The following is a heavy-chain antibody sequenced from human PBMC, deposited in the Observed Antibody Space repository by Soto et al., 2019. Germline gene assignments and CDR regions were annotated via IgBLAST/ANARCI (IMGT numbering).Heavy chain of an antibody. CDR2: IYYTGST. CDR1: GGSININY. CDR3: ARLSRGAAAGFDC. V-gene: IGHV4-59*08. D-gene: IGHD6-13*01. Sequence: SETLSLTCTVSGGSININYWSWIRQPPGKGLEWIGYIYYTGSTNYNPSLQSRVTISVDTSKDQFSLKLSYVTAADTAVYYCARLSRGAAAGFDCWGLGTLVTVSS. J-gene: IGHJ4*02.